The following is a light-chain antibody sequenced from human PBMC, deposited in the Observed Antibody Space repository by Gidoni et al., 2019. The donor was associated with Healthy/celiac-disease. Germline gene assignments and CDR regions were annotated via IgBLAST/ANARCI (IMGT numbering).Light chain of an antibody. CDR3: QQYGSSRSIT. CDR1: QSVSSSY. J-gene: IGKJ5*01. Sequence: EFVLPQSPGTLSLSPGERATLSCRASQSVSSSYLAWYQQPPGQAPSLLIYGASSRAPGIPDRFSGSGSGTDFTLTISRLEPEDFAVYYCQQYGSSRSITFGQGTRLEIK. V-gene: IGKV3-20*01. CDR2: GAS.